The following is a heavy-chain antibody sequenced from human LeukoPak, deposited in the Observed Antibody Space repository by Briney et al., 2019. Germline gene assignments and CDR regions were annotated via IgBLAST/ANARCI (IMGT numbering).Heavy chain of an antibody. CDR2: IYHRGST. D-gene: IGHD3-16*02. CDR3: ARVLNVWGSYLRFDY. CDR1: GGFFSGYY. J-gene: IGHJ4*02. Sequence: PSDTLSLTCAVYGGFFSGYYGSWIRQPPGEGLEWIGEIYHRGSTNYNTPLKSRVTISEETPKNQFSLKLSSVSAADTGVYYCARVLNVWGSYLRFDYWGQGTLVTVSS. V-gene: IGHV4-34*01.